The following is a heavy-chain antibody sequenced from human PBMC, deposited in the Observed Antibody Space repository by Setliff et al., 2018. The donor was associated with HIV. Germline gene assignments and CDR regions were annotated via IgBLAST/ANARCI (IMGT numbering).Heavy chain of an antibody. V-gene: IGHV3-30*02. Sequence: PGESLKISCAASKFTFGDYDMYWVRQAPGKGLEWVATVWFDGRHKYYGNSVKGRFSVSRDNSKNTLYLQMNRLRPEDTAVYYCTKGAERQWGEGVVPFDSWGQGTRVTVSS. J-gene: IGHJ4*02. CDR3: TKGAERQWGEGVVPFDS. CDR1: KFTFGDYD. D-gene: IGHD3-10*01. CDR2: VWFDGRHK.